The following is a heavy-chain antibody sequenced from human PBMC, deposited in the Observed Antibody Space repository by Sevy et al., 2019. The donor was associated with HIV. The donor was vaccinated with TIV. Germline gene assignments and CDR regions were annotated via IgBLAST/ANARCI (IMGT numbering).Heavy chain of an antibody. D-gene: IGHD2-21*01. CDR1: GFTFSGYW. V-gene: IGHV3-7*01. Sequence: GGSLRLSCAASGFTFSGYWMSWVRQAPGKGVQWVANIKQDGSKNEFVDSVKGRFTISRDNPKNSLYLQMNSLRAEDTAVYYCAREGACGFDYWGQGTLVIVSS. CDR3: AREGACGFDY. J-gene: IGHJ4*02. CDR2: IKQDGSKN.